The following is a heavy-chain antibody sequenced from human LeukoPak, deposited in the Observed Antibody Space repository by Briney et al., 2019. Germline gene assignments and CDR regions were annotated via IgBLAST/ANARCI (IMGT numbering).Heavy chain of an antibody. CDR2: IYYSGST. CDR3: ARHGHHGDHDY. V-gene: IGHV4-59*08. D-gene: IGHD2-21*02. J-gene: IGHJ4*02. CDR1: GGSMSSYY. Sequence: SETLSLTCTVSGGSMSSYYWSWIRQPPGKGLEWIGYIYYSGSTYYNPSLKSRVTISVDTSKNQFSLKLTSVTAADTAVYYCARHGHHGDHDYWGQGTLVTVSS.